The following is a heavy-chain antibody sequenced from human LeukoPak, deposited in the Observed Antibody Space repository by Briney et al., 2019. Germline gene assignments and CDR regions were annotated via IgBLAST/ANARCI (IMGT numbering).Heavy chain of an antibody. V-gene: IGHV3-7*03. J-gene: IGHJ5*02. Sequence: GGSLRLSCAASGFTFSSYWMSWVRQAPGKGLEWVANIKQDGSEKYYVDSVKGRFTISRDNAKNSLYLQMNSLRAEDTAVYYCARDSHFCSGISCDLGWFDPWGQGTLVTVSS. D-gene: IGHD2-2*01. CDR2: IKQDGSEK. CDR3: ARDSHFCSGISCDLGWFDP. CDR1: GFTFSSYW.